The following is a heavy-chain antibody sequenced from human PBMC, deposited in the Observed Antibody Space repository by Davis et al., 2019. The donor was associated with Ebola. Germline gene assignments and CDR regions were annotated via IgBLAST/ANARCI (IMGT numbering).Heavy chain of an antibody. CDR1: GFTFRSYW. CDR2: IKEDGSEK. V-gene: IGHV3-7*03. Sequence: GESLKISCAASGFTFRSYWMSWVRQAPGKGLEWVAKIKEDGSEKLEVDSVKGRFTISRDNAKDSLYLQMNSLRVEDTAVYYCARDRWYAVAGTYYYYGMDVWGQGTTVTVSS. J-gene: IGHJ6*02. CDR3: ARDRWYAVAGTYYYYGMDV. D-gene: IGHD6-19*01.